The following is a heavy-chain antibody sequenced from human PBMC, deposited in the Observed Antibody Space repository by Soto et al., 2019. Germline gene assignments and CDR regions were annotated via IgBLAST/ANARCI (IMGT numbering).Heavy chain of an antibody. J-gene: IGHJ6*02. CDR1: GYIFTNYA. D-gene: IGHD2-21*02. V-gene: IGHV1-3*01. CDR2: INVGTGNT. Sequence: VSVKVSCRASGYIFTNYAFHWQRQAPGQRLVWVVWINVGTGNTKYSQNFQGRVTITRDTFATTAYMELSSLSSEDTAVLYCGSGAGYWSGDCWNDSCYAMDVWGQGSTVAVYS. CDR3: GSGAGYWSGDCWNDSCYAMDV.